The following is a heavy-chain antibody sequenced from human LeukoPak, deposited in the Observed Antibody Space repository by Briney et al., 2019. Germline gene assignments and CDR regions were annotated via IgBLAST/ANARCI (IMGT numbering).Heavy chain of an antibody. Sequence: GGSLRLSCAASGFTFSSYGMHWVRQAPGKGLEWVAIIWYDGSNKYYADSVKGRFTISRDNSKNTLNLQMNSLRAEDTAVYYCVRDRGYYGDYWGPGTLVTVSS. CDR1: GFTFSSYG. CDR3: VRDRGYYGDY. D-gene: IGHD3-3*01. CDR2: IWYDGSNK. V-gene: IGHV3-33*01. J-gene: IGHJ4*02.